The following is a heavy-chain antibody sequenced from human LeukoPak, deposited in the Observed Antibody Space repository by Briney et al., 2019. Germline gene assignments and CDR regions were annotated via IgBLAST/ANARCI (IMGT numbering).Heavy chain of an antibody. CDR2: MNPNSGNT. CDR3: ARGFGFGEFGNDY. V-gene: IGHV1-8*01. CDR1: GYTFTIYD. D-gene: IGHD3-10*01. Sequence: ASVTVSFTASGYTFTIYDINWVRQAPGQGLERMGWMNPNSGNTGYAQKFQGRVTMTRNTSISTAYMELSSLRSEDTAVYYCARGFGFGEFGNDYWGQGTLVTVSS. J-gene: IGHJ4*02.